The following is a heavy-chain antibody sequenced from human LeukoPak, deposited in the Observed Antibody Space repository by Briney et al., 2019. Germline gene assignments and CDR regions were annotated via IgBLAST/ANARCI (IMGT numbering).Heavy chain of an antibody. D-gene: IGHD2-15*01. Sequence: GKSLKISCKGSGYSFTSYWIGWVRQMPGKGLERMGIIYPGDSDTKYSPSFQGQVSISADKSTSTAYLQWNSLKASDTAMYYCARDLLGTPLFDYWGQGTLVTVSS. J-gene: IGHJ4*02. CDR2: IYPGDSDT. CDR1: GYSFTSYW. CDR3: ARDLLGTPLFDY. V-gene: IGHV5-51*03.